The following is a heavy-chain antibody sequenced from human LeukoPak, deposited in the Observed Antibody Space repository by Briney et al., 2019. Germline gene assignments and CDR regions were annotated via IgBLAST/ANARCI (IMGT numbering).Heavy chain of an antibody. V-gene: IGHV3-20*04. CDR2: INWNGGRT. D-gene: IGHD5-24*01. CDR3: ARDPVRWLQEENDAFDM. J-gene: IGHJ3*02. Sequence: GGSLRLSCAASGFTFDDYGMSWVRQAPGKGLEWVSGINWNGGRTGYADSVRGRFTISRDNAKNSLYLQMNNLKAEDTAFYYCARDPVRWLQEENDAFDMWGQGTLVTVSS. CDR1: GFTFDDYG.